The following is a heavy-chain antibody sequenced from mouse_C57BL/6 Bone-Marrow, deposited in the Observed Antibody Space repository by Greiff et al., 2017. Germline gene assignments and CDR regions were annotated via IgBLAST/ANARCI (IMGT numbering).Heavy chain of an antibody. Sequence: QVTLKVSGPGILQPSQTLSLACTFSGISLSTSGMGLSWLRKPSGKALEWLASIWNNDNYYNPSLKSRPKISKATSNYQVFLKLTSVDTADSATYYGAWRGFMITTSYYYAMDYWGQGTSVTVSS. CDR1: ISLSTSGMGL. CDR2: WNNDNY. CDR3: WRGFMITTSYYYAMDY. V-gene: IGHV8-2*01. D-gene: IGHD2-4*01. J-gene: IGHJ4*01.